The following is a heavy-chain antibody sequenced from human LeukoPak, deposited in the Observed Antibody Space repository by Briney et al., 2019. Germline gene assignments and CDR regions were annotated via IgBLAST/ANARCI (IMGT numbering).Heavy chain of an antibody. CDR3: ATGRSGYFDS. Sequence: GGSLRLSCAASGLTLSNAWMTWVRQAPGEGLEWVARIKSKTDGGMKDYAAPVKGTFTISRDDSENTVYLQMNSLKIEDTAVYYCATGRSGYFDSWGQGTLVFVSS. V-gene: IGHV3-15*01. CDR2: IKSKTDGGMK. J-gene: IGHJ4*02. CDR1: GLTLSNAW.